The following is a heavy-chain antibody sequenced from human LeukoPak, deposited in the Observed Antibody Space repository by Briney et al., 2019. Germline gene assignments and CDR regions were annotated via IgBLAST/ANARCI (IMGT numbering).Heavy chain of an antibody. Sequence: PSETLSLTCSVSGGSISSGDYYWSWIRQPPGKGLEWIGYIYYSGSTYYNPSLKSRVTISVDTSKNQFSLKLSSVTAADTAVYYCARGFLEWLPIDYWGQGTLVPVSS. CDR3: ARGFLEWLPIDY. CDR2: IYYSGST. CDR1: GGSISSGDYY. D-gene: IGHD3-3*01. V-gene: IGHV4-30-4*08. J-gene: IGHJ4*02.